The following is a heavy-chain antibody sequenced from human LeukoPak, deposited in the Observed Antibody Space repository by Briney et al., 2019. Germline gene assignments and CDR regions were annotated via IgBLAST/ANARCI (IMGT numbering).Heavy chain of an antibody. Sequence: PGGSLRRSCVASGFTFSSYNMHWVRQAPGKGLECVAVISYDGSNKYYADSVKGRSTISRDNSKNTLYLQVNSLRPEDTAVYYCGRDTVGYGGAFDIWGQGTMVTVSS. CDR2: ISYDGSNK. J-gene: IGHJ3*02. CDR1: GFTFSSYN. D-gene: IGHD5-18*01. V-gene: IGHV3-30-3*01. CDR3: GRDTVGYGGAFDI.